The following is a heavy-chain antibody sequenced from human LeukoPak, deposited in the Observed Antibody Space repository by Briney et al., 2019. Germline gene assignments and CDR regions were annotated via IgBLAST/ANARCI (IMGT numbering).Heavy chain of an antibody. CDR2: ISSSGSTI. D-gene: IGHD1-26*01. V-gene: IGHV3-48*03. CDR3: ARDPYSGNYGDYYYYYMDV. Sequence: GGSLRLSCAASGFTFSSYEMNWVRQAPGKGLEWVSYISSSGSTIYYADSVKGRFTISRDNAKSSLYLQMNSLRDEDTAVYYCARDPYSGNYGDYYYYYMDVGGKGTSVTISS. CDR1: GFTFSSYE. J-gene: IGHJ6*03.